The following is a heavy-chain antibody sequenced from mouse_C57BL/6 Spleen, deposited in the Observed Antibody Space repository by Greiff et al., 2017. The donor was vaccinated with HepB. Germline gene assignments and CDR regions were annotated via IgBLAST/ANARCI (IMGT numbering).Heavy chain of an antibody. V-gene: IGHV2-5*01. Sequence: QVQLQQSGPGLVQPSQSLSITCTVSGFSLTSFGVHWVRQSPGKGLEWLGVIWRGGSTDYNAAFMSRLSITKDNSKSQVFFKMNSLQADDTAIYYCAQAHLLDYAMDYWGQGTSVTVSS. J-gene: IGHJ4*01. CDR2: IWRGGST. CDR1: GFSLTSFG. D-gene: IGHD2-1*01. CDR3: AQAHLLDYAMDY.